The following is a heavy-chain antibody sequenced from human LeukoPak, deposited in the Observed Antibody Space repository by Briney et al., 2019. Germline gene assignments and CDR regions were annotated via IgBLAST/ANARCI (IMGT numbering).Heavy chain of an antibody. D-gene: IGHD3-3*01. CDR1: RYTFTDYH. Sequence: ASVKVSCKASRYTFTDYHIYWLRQAPGQGLEWMAWIFPKTGATTYAREFQGRVTLTSDTSIRTAYMDLRALTSDDTAVYFCARTGFGSGLTYWGQGTQVTVSS. CDR2: IFPKTGAT. V-gene: IGHV1-2*02. J-gene: IGHJ4*02. CDR3: ARTGFGSGLTY.